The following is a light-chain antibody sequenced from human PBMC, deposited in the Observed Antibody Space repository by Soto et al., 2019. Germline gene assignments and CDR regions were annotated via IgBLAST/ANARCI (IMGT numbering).Light chain of an antibody. CDR3: SSYTSSSTYV. CDR2: DVS. J-gene: IGLJ1*01. V-gene: IGLV2-14*01. Sequence: QSALTQTASVSGSPGQSITISCTGTSSDVGGYNYVSWYQQHPGKVPKLMIYDVSNRPSGVSNRFSGSKSGNTASLTISGLQAEDEADYYCSSYTSSSTYVFGTGTKVIVL. CDR1: SSDVGGYNY.